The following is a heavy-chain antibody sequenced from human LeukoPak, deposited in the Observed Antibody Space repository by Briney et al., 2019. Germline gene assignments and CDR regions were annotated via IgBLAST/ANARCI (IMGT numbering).Heavy chain of an antibody. CDR3: ATGERMVRGDGVDY. CDR1: GFTVRNNY. J-gene: IGHJ4*02. Sequence: GGSLRLSCAASGFTVRNNYMSWVRQAPGKGLEWVSVIYSGGSTYYANSVKGRFTISRDNSKNTLYLQMNSLRAEDTAVYFCATGERMVRGDGVDYWGQGTLVTVSS. V-gene: IGHV3-66*01. D-gene: IGHD3-10*01. CDR2: IYSGGST.